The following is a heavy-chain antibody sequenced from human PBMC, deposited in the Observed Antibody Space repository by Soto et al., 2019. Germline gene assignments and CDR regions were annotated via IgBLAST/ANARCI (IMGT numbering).Heavy chain of an antibody. CDR3: ARDENYGSGSYTYYYYYGMDV. Sequence: QVQLVQSGAEVKKPGASVKVSCKASGYTFTGYYTHWVRQAPGQGLEWMGWINPNSGGTNYAQKFQGRVTMTRDTSISTAYMELSRLRSDDTAVYYCARDENYGSGSYTYYYYYGMDVWGQGTTVTVSS. CDR1: GYTFTGYY. D-gene: IGHD3-10*01. CDR2: INPNSGGT. J-gene: IGHJ6*02. V-gene: IGHV1-2*02.